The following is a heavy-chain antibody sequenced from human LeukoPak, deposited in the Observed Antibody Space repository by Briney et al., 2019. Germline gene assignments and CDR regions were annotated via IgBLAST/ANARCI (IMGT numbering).Heavy chain of an antibody. J-gene: IGHJ4*02. CDR1: GGSISSGSYY. V-gene: IGHV4-39*07. D-gene: IGHD6-13*01. CDR2: IYHSGST. Sequence: SETLSLTCTVSGGSISSGSYYWSWVRQPPGKGLEWIGEIYHSGSTNYNPSLKSRVTISVDKSKNQFSLKLSSVTAADTAVYYCASESAVAGSYWGQGTLVTVSS. CDR3: ASESAVAGSY.